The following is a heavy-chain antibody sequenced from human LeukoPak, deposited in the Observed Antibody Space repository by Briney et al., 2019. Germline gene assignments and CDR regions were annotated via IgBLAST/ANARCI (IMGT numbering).Heavy chain of an antibody. V-gene: IGHV3-7*01. D-gene: IGHD2-2*02. CDR1: GFTFSSYA. J-gene: IGHJ3*02. CDR3: ARMYCSSTTCYTDAFDI. CDR2: IKQDGSEK. Sequence: GGSLRLSCAASGFTFSSYAMSWVRQAPGKGLEWVANIKQDGSEKYYVDSVKGRFTISRDNAKNSLYLQMNSLRAEDTAVYYCARMYCSSTTCYTDAFDIWGQGTMVTVSS.